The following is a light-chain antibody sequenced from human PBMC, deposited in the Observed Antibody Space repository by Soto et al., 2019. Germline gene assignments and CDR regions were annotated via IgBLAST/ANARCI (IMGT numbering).Light chain of an antibody. CDR1: QTISSW. Sequence: DNQSTSWPSSVPASVGDRVTITCRVSQTISSWLAWYQQKPGKAPKLLIYKASTLKSGVPSRFSGSGSGTDVTLTISRLERGDFVAYYCPQCGSAGTFGQGTKVDIK. CDR3: PQCGSAGT. V-gene: IGKV1-5*03. CDR2: KAS. J-gene: IGKJ1*01.